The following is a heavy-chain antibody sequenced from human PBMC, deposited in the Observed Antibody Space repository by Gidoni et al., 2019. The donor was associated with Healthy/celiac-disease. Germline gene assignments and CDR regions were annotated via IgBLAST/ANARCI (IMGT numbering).Heavy chain of an antibody. D-gene: IGHD3-3*01. Sequence: EVQLVESGGGLVQPGGSLRLSCSASGFTFSTYAMHWVRQAPGKGLEYVSAISSNGGSTYYADSVKGRFTISRDNSKNTLYLQMSSLRAEDTAVYYCVKDYPSTIFGVARDYGMDVWGQGTTVTVSS. CDR2: ISSNGGST. V-gene: IGHV3-64D*06. CDR1: GFTFSTYA. CDR3: VKDYPSTIFGVARDYGMDV. J-gene: IGHJ6*02.